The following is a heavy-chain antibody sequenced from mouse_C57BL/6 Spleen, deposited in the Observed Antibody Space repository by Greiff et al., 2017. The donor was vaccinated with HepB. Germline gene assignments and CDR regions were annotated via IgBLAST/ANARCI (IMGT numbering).Heavy chain of an antibody. V-gene: IGHV5-4*01. J-gene: IGHJ4*01. Sequence: EVQVVESGGGLVKPGGSLKLSCAASGFTFSSYAMSWVRQTPEKRLEWVATISDGGSYTYYPDNVKGRFTISRENAKNNLYLQMSHLKSEDTAMYYCARDAMDYWGQGTSVTVSS. CDR2: ISDGGSYT. CDR1: GFTFSSYA. CDR3: ARDAMDY.